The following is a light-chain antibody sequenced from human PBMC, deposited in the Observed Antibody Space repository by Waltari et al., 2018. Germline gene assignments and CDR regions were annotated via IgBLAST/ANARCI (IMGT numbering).Light chain of an antibody. Sequence: DILMTQSPSTLSASVGDRVTITCRASQSISGWLAWYQQQPGKAPKILISDVSSLESGVPSRFSGSGSGTKFTLTISSLQPDDFATYYCQQLKSYPITFGQGTRLEIK. CDR3: QQLKSYPIT. V-gene: IGKV1-5*01. CDR2: DVS. J-gene: IGKJ5*01. CDR1: QSISGW.